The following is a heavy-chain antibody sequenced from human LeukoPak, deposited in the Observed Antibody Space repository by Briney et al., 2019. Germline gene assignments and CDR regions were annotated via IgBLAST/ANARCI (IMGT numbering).Heavy chain of an antibody. J-gene: IGHJ4*02. CDR1: GFTFSSYA. V-gene: IGHV3-23*01. CDR2: SSGSGGST. CDR3: AKATRKVAAMAPFDY. Sequence: GGSLRLSCAASGFTFSSYAMSWVRQAPGKGLEWVSASSGSGGSTYYADSVKGRFTISRDNPKTTLYLQMNSLRAEDTAVYYCAKATRKVAAMAPFDYWGQGTLVTVSS. D-gene: IGHD5-18*01.